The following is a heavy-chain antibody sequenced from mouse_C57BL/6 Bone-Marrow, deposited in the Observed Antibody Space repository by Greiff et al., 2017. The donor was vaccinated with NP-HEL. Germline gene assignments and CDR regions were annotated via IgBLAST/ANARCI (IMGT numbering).Heavy chain of an antibody. CDR3: ARRDVRRYFDY. V-gene: IGHV1-69*01. CDR1: GYTFTSYW. D-gene: IGHD3-3*01. J-gene: IGHJ2*01. Sequence: QVHVKQPGAELVMPGASVKLSCKASGYTFTSYWMHWVKQRPGQGLEWIGEIDPSDSYTNYNQKFKGKSTLTVDKSSSTAYMQLSSLTSEDSAVYYCARRDVRRYFDYWGQGTTLTVSS. CDR2: IDPSDSYT.